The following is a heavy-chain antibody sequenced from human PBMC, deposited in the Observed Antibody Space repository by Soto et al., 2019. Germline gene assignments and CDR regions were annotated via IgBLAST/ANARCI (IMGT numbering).Heavy chain of an antibody. D-gene: IGHD1-7*01. Sequence: SETLSLTCTVSGGSISSGGYYWSWIRQHPGKGLEWIGYIYYSGSTYYNPSLKSRVTISVDTSKNQFSLKLSSVTAADTAVYYCARDIRTGTRRGYYYYYMDVWGKGTTVTVSS. CDR2: IYYSGST. V-gene: IGHV4-31*03. CDR3: ARDIRTGTRRGYYYYYMDV. J-gene: IGHJ6*03. CDR1: GGSISSGGYY.